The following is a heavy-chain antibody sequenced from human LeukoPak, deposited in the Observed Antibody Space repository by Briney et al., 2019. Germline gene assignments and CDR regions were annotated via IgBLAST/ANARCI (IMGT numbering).Heavy chain of an antibody. D-gene: IGHD5-18*01. CDR3: ATRRQLWSNAFDI. CDR2: ISAYNGNT. CDR1: GYTFTSYG. V-gene: IGHV1-18*01. J-gene: IGHJ3*02. Sequence: ASVKVSCKTSGYTFTSYGISWVRQAPGQGLEWMGWISAYNGNTIYAQKFQGRVTMTEDTSTDTAYMELSSLRSEDTAVYYCATRRQLWSNAFDIWGQGTMVTVSS.